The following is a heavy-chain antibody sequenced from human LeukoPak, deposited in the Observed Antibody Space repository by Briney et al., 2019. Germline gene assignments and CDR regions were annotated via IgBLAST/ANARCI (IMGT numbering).Heavy chain of an antibody. D-gene: IGHD3/OR15-3a*01. CDR1: GFTFSSHA. CDR3: AKDLRMRAGLPL. V-gene: IGHV3-23*01. J-gene: IGHJ4*02. CDR2: ISGSGDIGDST. Sequence: GGSRRLSCVGSGFTFSSHAMSWVRQAPGRGLEWVSDISGSGDIGDSTAYADSVKGRFTITRDNSRNTLYLEMNSLRAGDTAVYYCAKDLRMRAGLPLWGQGTQVTVSS.